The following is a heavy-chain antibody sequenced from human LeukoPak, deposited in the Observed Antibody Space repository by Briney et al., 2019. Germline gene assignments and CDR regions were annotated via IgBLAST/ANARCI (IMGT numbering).Heavy chain of an antibody. D-gene: IGHD2-8*01. J-gene: IGHJ4*02. CDR3: AACTNKGGQLIDY. V-gene: IGHV4-4*07. CDR1: GDSISSFY. Sequence: SETLSLTCTVSGDSISSFYWSWIRQPAGKGLEWIGRIYTSGSTNYNPSLKSRVTMSVDTSKNQFSLKLSSVTAADTAVYYCAACTNKGGQLIDYWGQGTLVTVSS. CDR2: IYTSGST.